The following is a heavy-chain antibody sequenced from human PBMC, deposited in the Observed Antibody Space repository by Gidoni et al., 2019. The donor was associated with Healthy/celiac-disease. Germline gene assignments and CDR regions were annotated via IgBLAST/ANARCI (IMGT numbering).Heavy chain of an antibody. Sequence: QVQLQESGPGLVKPSGTLSLTCAVSGGSISSSNWLSLVSQHPGKGLEWIGESYHSGRTNYNPSLKSRVTISGDKSKNQFSLKLSSVTAADTAVYYCASRNSQRGDAFDIWGQGTMVTVSS. CDR3: ASRNSQRGDAFDI. J-gene: IGHJ3*02. V-gene: IGHV4-4*02. D-gene: IGHD6-13*01. CDR1: GGSISSSNW. CDR2: SYHSGRT.